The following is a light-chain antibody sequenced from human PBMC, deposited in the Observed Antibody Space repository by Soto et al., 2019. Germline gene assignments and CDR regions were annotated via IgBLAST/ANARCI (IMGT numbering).Light chain of an antibody. Sequence: QSVLTQPASVSGSPGQSIAISCTGTSSDVGGFNYVSWYQQHPGKASKLMIYDVSNRPSGVSNRFSGSKSGNTASLTISGLQAEDEADYYCSSYTSNNTLVFGGGTKVTVL. CDR1: SSDVGGFNY. CDR3: SSYTSNNTLV. V-gene: IGLV2-14*03. CDR2: DVS. J-gene: IGLJ2*01.